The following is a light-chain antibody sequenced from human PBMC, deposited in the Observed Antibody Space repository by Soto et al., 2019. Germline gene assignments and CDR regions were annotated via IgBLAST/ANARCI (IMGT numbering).Light chain of an antibody. V-gene: IGLV1-44*01. CDR2: SSN. Sequence: QSVLTQPPSASGTPGQRVTISCSGSSSNVGRNSVNWYQQLPGTAPKLLIYSSNQRPSGVPDRFSGSKSGTSASLAISGLQSEDEADYYCAAWDGSLRAYVFGTGPKVTVL. J-gene: IGLJ1*01. CDR3: AAWDGSLRAYV. CDR1: SSNVGRNS.